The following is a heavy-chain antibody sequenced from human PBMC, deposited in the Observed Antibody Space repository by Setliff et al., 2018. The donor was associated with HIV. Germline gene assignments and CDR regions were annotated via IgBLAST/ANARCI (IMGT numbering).Heavy chain of an antibody. CDR3: ARALAGGSGWNYFDL. J-gene: IGHJ4*02. Sequence: KPSETLSLTCTVSGGYISSGSYHWSWIRQPAGKGLEWIGRIYTSGSTNYNPSLKSRVTISVDTSKNHFSLKLNSVTAADTAVYFCARALAGGSGWNYFDLWGPGTLVTVSS. V-gene: IGHV4-61*02. D-gene: IGHD6-19*01. CDR2: IYTSGST. CDR1: GGYISSGSYH.